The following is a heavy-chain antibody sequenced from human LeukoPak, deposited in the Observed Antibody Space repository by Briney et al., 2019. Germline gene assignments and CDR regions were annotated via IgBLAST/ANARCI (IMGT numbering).Heavy chain of an antibody. Sequence: SETLSLTCTVSGGSISGYFWGWIRQSAGSGLEWIGRVYSSGDTDYNPSLRSRVAMSLDTSKNQFSLRVNSVTAADTAVYYCVRSGYFSGSYFDPWSQGILVTVSS. CDR2: VYSSGDT. V-gene: IGHV4-4*07. J-gene: IGHJ5*02. D-gene: IGHD3-22*01. CDR1: GGSISGYF. CDR3: VRSGYFSGSYFDP.